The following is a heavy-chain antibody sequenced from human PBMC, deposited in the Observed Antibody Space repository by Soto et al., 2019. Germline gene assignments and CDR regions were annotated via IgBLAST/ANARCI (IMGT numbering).Heavy chain of an antibody. CDR2: IYYSGRT. Sequence: QVQLQESGPGLVKPSQTLSLTCTVSGGSISSGGYYWSWIRQHPGKGLEWIGYIYYSGRTYYNPSLKRRVTISVDTSKNKYSLKLSSVTAADTAVYYCARPRITLIVVVIMGDAFHIWGQGTMGPGSS. V-gene: IGHV4-31*03. CDR3: ARPRITLIVVVIMGDAFHI. J-gene: IGHJ3*02. D-gene: IGHD3-22*01. CDR1: GGSISSGGYY.